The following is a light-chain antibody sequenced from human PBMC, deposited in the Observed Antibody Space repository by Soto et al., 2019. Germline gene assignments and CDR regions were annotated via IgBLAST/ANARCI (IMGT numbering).Light chain of an antibody. V-gene: IGKV3-20*01. J-gene: IGKJ1*01. CDR2: DAS. CDR1: QSVSSSY. Sequence: EIVLTQSPGTLSLSPGERATLSCRASQSVSSSYLAWYQQKPGQAPRLLIYDASSRATGIPDRFSGSGSGTDFTLTISRLEPEDSAVYYCQQYGNSPRFGPGAKVDIK. CDR3: QQYGNSPR.